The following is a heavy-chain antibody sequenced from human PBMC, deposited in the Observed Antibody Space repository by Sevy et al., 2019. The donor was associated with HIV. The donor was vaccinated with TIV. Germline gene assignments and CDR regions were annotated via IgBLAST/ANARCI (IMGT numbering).Heavy chain of an antibody. Sequence: GGSLRLSCTASGFNFNEFAIHWVRQAPGKGLEWVSGISYNSGCIGYADSVKGRFNISRDNAKKSLYLQMKRLRIEDTALYYCAKARGGYRNHYYYPMDVWGQGTTVTVSS. V-gene: IGHV3-9*01. CDR3: AKARGGYRNHYYYPMDV. D-gene: IGHD3-22*01. CDR1: GFNFNEFA. J-gene: IGHJ6*02. CDR2: ISYNSGCI.